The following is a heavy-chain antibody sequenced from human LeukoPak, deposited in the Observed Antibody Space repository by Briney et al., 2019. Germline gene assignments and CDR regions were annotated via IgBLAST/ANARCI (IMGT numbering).Heavy chain of an antibody. J-gene: IGHJ4*02. CDR1: GFTFDHYA. Sequence: GGSLRLSCAASGFTFDHYAMSWVRQAPGKGLEWVSTISGSGASTYYADSLRGRFTISRDNSKNTLYLQMNRLRADDTAVYYCAKDRLAAAGKGRYYFDYWGQGTLVTVSS. V-gene: IGHV3-23*01. D-gene: IGHD6-13*01. CDR3: AKDRLAAAGKGRYYFDY. CDR2: ISGSGAST.